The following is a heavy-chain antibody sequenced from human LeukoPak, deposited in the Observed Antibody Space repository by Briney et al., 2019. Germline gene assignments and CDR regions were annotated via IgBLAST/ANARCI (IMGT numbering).Heavy chain of an antibody. V-gene: IGHV4-4*07. CDR3: GTSEVGSSSYESYDY. D-gene: IGHD1-26*01. CDR2: IINSGVT. Sequence: SETLSLTCTVSGDSIIDYHWSWIRQPAGKGLEWIGRIINSGVTNYNPSLNSRVTISVDRSKNQFSLRLTSVTAADTAVYYCGTSEVGSSSYESYDYWGQGTQVTVSA. CDR1: GDSIIDYH. J-gene: IGHJ4*02.